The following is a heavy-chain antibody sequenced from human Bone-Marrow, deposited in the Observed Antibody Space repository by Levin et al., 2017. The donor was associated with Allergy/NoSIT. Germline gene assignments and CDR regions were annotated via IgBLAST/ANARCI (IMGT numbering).Heavy chain of an antibody. CDR2: IYSGGST. J-gene: IGHJ6*02. CDR1: GFTVSSNY. D-gene: IGHD5-18*01. V-gene: IGHV3-53*01. Sequence: AGGSLRLSCAASGFTVSSNYMSWVRQAPGKGLEWVSVIYSGGSTYYADSVKGRFTISRDNSKNTLYLQMNSLRAEDTAVYYCARDAGYSYDLWLEGGMDVWGQGTTVTVSS. CDR3: ARDAGYSYDLWLEGGMDV.